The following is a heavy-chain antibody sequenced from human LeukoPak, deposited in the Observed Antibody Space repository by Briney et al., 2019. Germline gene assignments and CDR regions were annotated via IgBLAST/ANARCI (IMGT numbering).Heavy chain of an antibody. J-gene: IGHJ4*02. D-gene: IGHD2-15*01. CDR3: AKGVGYCSGGSCQQFDY. V-gene: IGHV3-30*02. Sequence: RSGGSLRLSCAASGFTFSSYGMHWVRQAPGKGLEWVAFIRYDGSNKYYADSVKGRFTISRDNSKNTLYLQMNSLRAEDTAVYYCAKGVGYCSGGSCQQFDYWGQGTLVTVSS. CDR2: IRYDGSNK. CDR1: GFTFSSYG.